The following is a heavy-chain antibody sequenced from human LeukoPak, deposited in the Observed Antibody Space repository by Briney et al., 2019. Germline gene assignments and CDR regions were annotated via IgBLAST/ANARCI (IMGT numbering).Heavy chain of an antibody. J-gene: IGHJ4*02. CDR3: ARGGPTYYYDSSGYYYPFDY. CDR1: GGSISSGGYY. Sequence: SQTLSHTCTVSGGSISSGGYYWSWIRQHPGKGLEWIGYIYYSGSTYYNPSLKSRVTISVDTSKNQFSLKLSSVTAADTAVYYCARGGPTYYYDSSGYYYPFDYWGQGTLVTVSS. D-gene: IGHD3-22*01. CDR2: IYYSGST. V-gene: IGHV4-31*03.